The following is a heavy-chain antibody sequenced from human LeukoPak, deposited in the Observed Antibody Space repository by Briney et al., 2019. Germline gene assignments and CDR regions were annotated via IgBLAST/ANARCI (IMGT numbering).Heavy chain of an antibody. D-gene: IGHD6-13*01. Sequence: GGSLRLSCVGSGFTFGSYAMSWVRQAPGKGLEWVSLISGSGGVTYYADSVKGRFTISRDNSKNTLYLQMDSLRAEDTAVYYCARRPIASTDYYYFLDVWGKGTTVTVSS. J-gene: IGHJ6*03. CDR2: ISGSGGVT. CDR3: ARRPIASTDYYYFLDV. V-gene: IGHV3-23*01. CDR1: GFTFGSYA.